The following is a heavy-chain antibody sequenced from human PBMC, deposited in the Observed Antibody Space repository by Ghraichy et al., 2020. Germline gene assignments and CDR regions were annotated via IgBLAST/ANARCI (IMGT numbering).Heavy chain of an antibody. V-gene: IGHV3-30*02. CDR1: EFSFTSFG. CDR2: IRYDGIDS. J-gene: IGHJ5*02. D-gene: IGHD1-14*01. Sequence: GGSLRLSCEVFEFSFTSFGMHWVRLAPGKGLEWVEFIRYDGIDSYYADSVNGRFTIYRDNSKKTLYMEMKSLRVEDTAMYYCAKNGGIGRNWFDLWGQGTLVTVSS. CDR3: AKNGGIGRNWFDL.